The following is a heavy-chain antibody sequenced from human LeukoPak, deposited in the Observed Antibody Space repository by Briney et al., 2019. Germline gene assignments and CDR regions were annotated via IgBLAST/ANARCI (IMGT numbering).Heavy chain of an antibody. Sequence: GGSLRLSCAASGFTFSDYYMSWIRQAPGKGLEWVSYISSSGSTIYYADSVKGRFTISRDNSKNTLYLQMNSLRAEDTAVYYCAKDRIRPFVDYEFDYWGQGTLVTVSS. V-gene: IGHV3-11*01. CDR2: ISSSGSTI. CDR3: AKDRIRPFVDYEFDY. CDR1: GFTFSDYY. D-gene: IGHD4-17*01. J-gene: IGHJ4*02.